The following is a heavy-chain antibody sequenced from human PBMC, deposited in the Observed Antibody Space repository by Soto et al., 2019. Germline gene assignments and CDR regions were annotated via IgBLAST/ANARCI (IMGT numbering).Heavy chain of an antibody. CDR1: GFTVSSNY. J-gene: IGHJ4*02. D-gene: IGHD3-22*01. CDR3: AKGAYYYDSSVYYGY. CDR2: ISGSGGST. V-gene: IGHV3-23*01. Sequence: GGSLRLSCAASGFTVSSNYMSWVRQAPGKGLEWVSAISGSGGSTYYADSVKGRFTISRDNSKNTLYLQMNSLRAEDTAVYYCAKGAYYYDSSVYYGYWGQGTLVNVS.